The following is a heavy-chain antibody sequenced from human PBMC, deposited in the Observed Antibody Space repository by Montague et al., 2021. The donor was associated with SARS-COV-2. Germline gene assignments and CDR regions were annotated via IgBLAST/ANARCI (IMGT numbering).Heavy chain of an antibody. CDR3: ARATSVRGAVSWFDP. Sequence: SETLSLTCTVSGGSISSNLWSFIRQPPGKGLEWIGYINSNGGTNDNPSLRSRLTMSVDTSKNQFSLQLRSMTPADTAVYFCARATSVRGAVSWFDPWGQGILVTVSS. CDR1: GGSISSNL. V-gene: IGHV4-59*01. J-gene: IGHJ5*02. D-gene: IGHD3-10*01. CDR2: INSNGGT.